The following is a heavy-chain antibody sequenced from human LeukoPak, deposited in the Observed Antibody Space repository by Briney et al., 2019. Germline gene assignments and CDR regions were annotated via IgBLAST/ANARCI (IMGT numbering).Heavy chain of an antibody. V-gene: IGHV3-21*01. D-gene: IGHD2-2*01. J-gene: IGHJ5*02. CDR3: ARADCSSSTCYLRRSWFDP. Sequence: GGSLRLFCAASGFTLSNCDMNWVRQAPGKGLEWVSSISTSSRYIYYKDSVRGRFTISRDDAKNSLYLEMNSLRAEDTAVYYCARADCSSSTCYLRRSWFDPWGQGTLVTVSS. CDR2: ISTSSRYI. CDR1: GFTLSNCD.